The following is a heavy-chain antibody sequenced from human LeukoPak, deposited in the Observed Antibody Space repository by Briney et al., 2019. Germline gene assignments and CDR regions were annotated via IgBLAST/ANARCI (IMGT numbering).Heavy chain of an antibody. CDR3: AKGGFGESTAEYFQH. J-gene: IGHJ1*01. CDR2: ISWNSGSI. Sequence: GRSLRLSCAASGFTFDDYAMHWVRQAPGKGLEWVSGISWNSGSIGYADSVKGRFTISRDNAKNSLYLQMNSLRAEDTTLYYCAKGGFGESTAEYFQHWGQGTLVTVSS. V-gene: IGHV3-9*01. D-gene: IGHD3-10*01. CDR1: GFTFDDYA.